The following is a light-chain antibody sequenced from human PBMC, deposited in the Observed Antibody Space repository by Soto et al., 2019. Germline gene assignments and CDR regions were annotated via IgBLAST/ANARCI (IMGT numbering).Light chain of an antibody. CDR2: DVT. Sequence: QSLLTQPRSVFGSPGQAVTVSCTGTNSNIGSHNDVSWYQQRPGKAPKLMIHDVTERPSGVPARFTGSKSGNTASLTISGLQAEDEAEYFCCSFAGGLFVFGTGTRSPS. CDR3: CSFAGGLFV. CDR1: NSNIGSHND. V-gene: IGLV2-11*01. J-gene: IGLJ1*01.